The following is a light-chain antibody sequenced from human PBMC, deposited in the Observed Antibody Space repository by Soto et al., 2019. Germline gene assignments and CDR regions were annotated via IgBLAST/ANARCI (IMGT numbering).Light chain of an antibody. CDR2: GNS. CDR3: QSYDNSLSVYV. J-gene: IGLJ1*01. Sequence: QSVLTQPPSVSGAPGQRVTISCTGSSSNIGAHYDVHWYQQLPGTAPKPLTYGNSNRPSGVPDRFSGSKSGTSASLAITGLQAEDEADYYCQSYDNSLSVYVFGTGTKVTVL. V-gene: IGLV1-40*01. CDR1: SSNIGAHYD.